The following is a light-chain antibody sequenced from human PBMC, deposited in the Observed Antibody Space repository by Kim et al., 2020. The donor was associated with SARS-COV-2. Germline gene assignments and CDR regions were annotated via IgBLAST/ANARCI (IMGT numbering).Light chain of an antibody. V-gene: IGLV2-14*04. CDR1: NSDIGGYNY. J-gene: IGLJ3*02. CDR2: DVS. Sequence: QSLTISCTGTNSDIGGYNYVSWYQQHPGKAPKLMIYDVSKRPSGVSNRFSGSKSGNTASLTISGLQAEDEADYYCSSFTTSNSFEVFGGGTKLTVL. CDR3: SSFTTSNSFEV.